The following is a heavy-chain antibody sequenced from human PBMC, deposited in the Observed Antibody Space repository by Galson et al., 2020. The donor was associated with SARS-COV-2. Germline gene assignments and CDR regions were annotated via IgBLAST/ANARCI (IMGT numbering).Heavy chain of an antibody. CDR1: GFTFKSPA. CDR2: IFYDGSDK. Sequence: GGTLRLSCAASGFTFKSPAMHWVRQAPGKGLAWVAQIFYDGSDKYYVDSVKGRFTISRDDSENTVYLQMNNLRADDSAVYFCARDGQSSSGWAFDYWGQGTLVTVSS. CDR3: ARDGQSSSGWAFDY. V-gene: IGHV3-33*01. D-gene: IGHD6-19*01. J-gene: IGHJ4*02.